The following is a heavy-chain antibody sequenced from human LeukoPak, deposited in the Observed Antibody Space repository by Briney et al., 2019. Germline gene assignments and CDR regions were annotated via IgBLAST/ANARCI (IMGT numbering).Heavy chain of an antibody. CDR3: ARRGAAAGTRSDYFDY. J-gene: IGHJ4*02. D-gene: IGHD6-13*01. CDR2: IRYDGSNK. Sequence: GGSLRLSCGASGFTFSSYGMHWVRQAPGKGLEWVAFIRYDGSNKYYADSVKGRFTIYRDNSKNTLYLQMNSLRDEDTAVYYCARRGAAAGTRSDYFDYWGQGTLVTVSS. V-gene: IGHV3-30*02. CDR1: GFTFSSYG.